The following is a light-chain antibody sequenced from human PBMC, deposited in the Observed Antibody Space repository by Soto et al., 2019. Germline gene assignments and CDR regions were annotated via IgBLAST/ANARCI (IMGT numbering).Light chain of an antibody. J-gene: IGLJ2*01. Sequence: QSVLTQPPSASGTPGQRVTISCSGSSSNIGSNPVSWYQQLPGTAPKSLIYSENQRPSGVPDRISGSRSGTSASLAISGLQSEDEAEYYCAAWDDSLRGRVFGGGTKLTVL. V-gene: IGLV1-44*01. CDR2: SEN. CDR3: AAWDDSLRGRV. CDR1: SSNIGSNP.